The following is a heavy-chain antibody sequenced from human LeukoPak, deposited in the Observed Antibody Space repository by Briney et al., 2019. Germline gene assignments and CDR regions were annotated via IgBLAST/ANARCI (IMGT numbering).Heavy chain of an antibody. CDR1: GYTFTGYY. J-gene: IGHJ4*02. V-gene: IGHV1-2*02. D-gene: IGHD5-24*01. Sequence: ASVKVSCKASGYTFTGYYIHWVRQAPGQGLEWMGWINPDSGGTKYEQKFQGRVTMTRDTSISTVYMEMRSLTSDDTAVYYCARDRRWLQSSVEVYWGQGTLVTVSS. CDR2: INPDSGGT. CDR3: ARDRRWLQSSVEVY.